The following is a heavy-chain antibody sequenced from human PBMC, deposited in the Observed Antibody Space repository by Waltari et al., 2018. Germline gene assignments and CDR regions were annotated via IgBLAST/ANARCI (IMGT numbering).Heavy chain of an antibody. D-gene: IGHD3-22*01. V-gene: IGHV4-34*02. CDR2: VDHTGKV. CDR1: GGTFTGYF. J-gene: IGHJ4*02. Sequence: QVQLQQWGGLLKPPATLSLSCAVYGGTFTGYFWSWIRQSPGGGLEWIGEVDHTGKVNYNPSLKSRFTISVDTSKNQFSLKTSSLIAADTATYYCARGFVLNYYDSSSYYFDGWSQGTLATVSS. CDR3: ARGFVLNYYDSSSYYFDG.